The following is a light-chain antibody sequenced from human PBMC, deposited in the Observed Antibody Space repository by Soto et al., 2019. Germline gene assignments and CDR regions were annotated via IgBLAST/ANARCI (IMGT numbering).Light chain of an antibody. CDR3: QQYNNWPWT. J-gene: IGKJ1*01. V-gene: IGKV3-15*01. CDR2: SAS. Sequence: EIVMTQSPVTLSVSPGERVTLSCRASQSVSSNLAWYRQKPGQAPRLLIYSASTRATGIPARFSGSGSGTEFTLTISSLQSEDFAVYYCQQYNNWPWTFGQGTKVEIK. CDR1: QSVSSN.